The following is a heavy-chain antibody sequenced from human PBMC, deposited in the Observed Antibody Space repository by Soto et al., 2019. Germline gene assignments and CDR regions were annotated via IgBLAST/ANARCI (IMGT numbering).Heavy chain of an antibody. CDR2: IIPFFKAT. J-gene: IGHJ6*02. CDR1: GGTFSSHA. CDR3: ARDVPLNYYDGTYSYYAIDV. V-gene: IGHV1-69*13. D-gene: IGHD3-22*01. Sequence: SVKVSCKASGGTFSSHAFSWVRQAPGQGLEWMGVIIPFFKATNYARKFQGRVTITADDSTSTAYMDLYSLRSEDTAVYYCARDVPLNYYDGTYSYYAIDVWGQGTTVTVS.